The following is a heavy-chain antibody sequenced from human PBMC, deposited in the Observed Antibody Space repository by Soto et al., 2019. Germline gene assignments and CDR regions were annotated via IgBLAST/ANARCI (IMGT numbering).Heavy chain of an antibody. J-gene: IGHJ6*03. Sequence: QLQLQESGPGLVKPSETLSLTCTVSGGSISSSSYYWGWIRQPPGKGLEWIGSIYYSGSTYYNPTLKSRVIISVDTSKNQFPLKLSSVTAADTAVYYCARHPLCDFWSGLSYYYRDVWGKGTTVTVSS. CDR1: GGSISSSSYY. D-gene: IGHD3-3*01. V-gene: IGHV4-39*01. CDR2: IYYSGST. CDR3: ARHPLCDFWSGLSYYYRDV.